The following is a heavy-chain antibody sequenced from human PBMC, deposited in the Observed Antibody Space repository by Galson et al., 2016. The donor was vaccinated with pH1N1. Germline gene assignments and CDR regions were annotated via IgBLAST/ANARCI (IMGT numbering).Heavy chain of an antibody. Sequence: SVKVSCKASGGTFNSNGLSWVRQAPGQGLEWMGRIIPIFGTAKYAQNFQGRVTITADESTTTAYMELSSLRSEDTAVYYCAREDYYDTDLSDWYFDLWGRGTLLTVSS. CDR3: AREDYYDTDLSDWYFDL. J-gene: IGHJ2*01. CDR2: IIPIFGTA. V-gene: IGHV1-69*13. CDR1: GGTFNSNG. D-gene: IGHD3-22*01.